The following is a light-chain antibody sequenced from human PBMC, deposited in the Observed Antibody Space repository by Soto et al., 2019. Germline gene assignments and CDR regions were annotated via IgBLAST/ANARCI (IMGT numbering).Light chain of an antibody. V-gene: IGKV3-15*01. J-gene: IGKJ1*01. CDR2: GAS. Sequence: EIVMTQSPATLSVSPGERATLSCRASQSVSSNLAWYQQKPGQAPRLLIYGASTRATGIPARFSGSGSGTEFTLTISSLQSEDCAGYYCQEYNNWPWTFGQGTKVEIK. CDR1: QSVSSN. CDR3: QEYNNWPWT.